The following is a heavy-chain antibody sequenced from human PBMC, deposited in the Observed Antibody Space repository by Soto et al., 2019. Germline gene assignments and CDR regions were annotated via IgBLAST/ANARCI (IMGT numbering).Heavy chain of an antibody. CDR3: ARDPAITGTTPPYYYYGMGV. CDR2: INPNSGGT. D-gene: IGHD1-20*01. V-gene: IGHV1-2*04. CDR1: GYTFTGYY. J-gene: IGHJ6*02. Sequence: GASVKVSCKASGYTFTGYYMHWVRQAPGQGLEWMGWINPNSGGTNYAQKFQGWVTMTRDTSISTAYMELSRLRSDDTAVYYCARDPAITGTTPPYYYYGMGVWGQGTTVTVSS.